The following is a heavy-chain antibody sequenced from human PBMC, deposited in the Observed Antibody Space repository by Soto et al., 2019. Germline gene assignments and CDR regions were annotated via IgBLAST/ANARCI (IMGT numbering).Heavy chain of an antibody. CDR3: ARSVFP. J-gene: IGHJ5*02. Sequence: SETLSLTCAVSGGSISSGGYSWSWIRQPPGKGLEWIGYMYHSGSTYYNPSLKSRVTISIDRSKNQFSLKLSSVTAADTAVYYCARSVFPWGRGTLVTVPQ. V-gene: IGHV4-30-2*01. CDR1: GGSISSGGYS. CDR2: MYHSGST.